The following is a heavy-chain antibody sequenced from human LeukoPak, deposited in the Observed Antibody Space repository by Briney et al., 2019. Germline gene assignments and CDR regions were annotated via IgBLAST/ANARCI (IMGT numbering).Heavy chain of an antibody. D-gene: IGHD5-12*01. V-gene: IGHV4-39*07. CDR2: SHYSGTT. CDR3: ARSPSGYDTPYYYYGMDV. Sequence: SEPLSLSCTVSGASVSSGGFHWGWIRQPPGKGLDWIGNSHYSGTTHYNPSLKSRVTISVDTSKNQFSLKLSSVTAADTAVYYCARSPSGYDTPYYYYGMDVWGQGTTVIVSS. J-gene: IGHJ6*02. CDR1: GASVSSGGFH.